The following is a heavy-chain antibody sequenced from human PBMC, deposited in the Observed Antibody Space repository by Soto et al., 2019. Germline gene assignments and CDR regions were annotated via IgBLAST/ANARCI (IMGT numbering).Heavy chain of an antibody. CDR1: GFTFSSYA. D-gene: IGHD4-17*01. CDR2: ISYDGSNK. CDR3: ATYGDFDY. Sequence: QVQLVESGGGVVQPGRSLRLSCAASGFTFSSYAMHWVRQAPGKGLEWVGVISYDGSNKYYADSVKGRFTISRDNSKNTLYLQMNSLRAEDTAVYYCATYGDFDYWGQGTLVTVSS. V-gene: IGHV3-30-3*01. J-gene: IGHJ4*02.